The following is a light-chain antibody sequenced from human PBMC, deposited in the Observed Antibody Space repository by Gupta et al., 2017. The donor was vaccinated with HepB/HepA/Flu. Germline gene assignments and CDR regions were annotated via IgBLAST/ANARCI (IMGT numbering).Light chain of an antibody. CDR2: EVS. V-gene: IGLV2-23*02. CDR1: SSDVGSYNL. CDR3: CSYASSNVV. Sequence: QSALTQPASVSGSPGQSITISCTGTSSDVGSYNLVSWYHQHPGKAPKLRIYEVSKRPSGVSNRFSGSKSGNTASLTISGLQAEDDADYYCCSYASSNVVFGGGTKLTDL. J-gene: IGLJ2*01.